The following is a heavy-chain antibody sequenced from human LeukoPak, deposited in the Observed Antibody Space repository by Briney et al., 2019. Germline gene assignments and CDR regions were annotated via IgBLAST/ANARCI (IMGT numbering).Heavy chain of an antibody. V-gene: IGHV1-69*05. CDR1: GGTFSSYA. CDR3: AGSTYYYDSSGYSFDY. J-gene: IGHJ4*02. D-gene: IGHD3-22*01. CDR2: IIPIFGTA. Sequence: GASVKVSCKASGGTFSSYAISGVRQAPGQGLEWMGGIIPIFGTANYAQKFQGRVTITTDESTSTAYMELSSLRSEDTAVYYCAGSTYYYDSSGYSFDYWGQGTLVTVSS.